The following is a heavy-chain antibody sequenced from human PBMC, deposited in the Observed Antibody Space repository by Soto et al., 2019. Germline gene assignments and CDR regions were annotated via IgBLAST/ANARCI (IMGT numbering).Heavy chain of an antibody. CDR3: AKDTGYSSGPYYIDY. CDR2: INDNGERT. Sequence: PGGSLRLSCAASGFTFSNYAMSWVRQAPGKGLEWVSGINDNGERTLYADSVKGRVTMSRDNSKNTLYLQMNSLRAEDTAIYYCAKDTGYSSGPYYIDYWGQGTLVTVSS. J-gene: IGHJ4*02. D-gene: IGHD6-19*01. CDR1: GFTFSNYA. V-gene: IGHV3-23*01.